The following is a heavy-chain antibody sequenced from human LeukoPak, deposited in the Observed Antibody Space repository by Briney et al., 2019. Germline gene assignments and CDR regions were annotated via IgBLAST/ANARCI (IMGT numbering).Heavy chain of an antibody. CDR3: ARGLYNWNLAYYYYMDV. J-gene: IGHJ6*03. CDR1: GDSVSSNSAA. Sequence: SQTLSLTCAISGDSVSSNSAAWNWIRQSPSRGLEWLGRTYYRSKWYNDYAVSVKSRITINPDTSKNQFSLQLNSVTPEDTAVYYCARGLYNWNLAYYYYMDVWGKGTTVTVSS. D-gene: IGHD1-7*01. CDR2: TYYRSKWYN. V-gene: IGHV6-1*01.